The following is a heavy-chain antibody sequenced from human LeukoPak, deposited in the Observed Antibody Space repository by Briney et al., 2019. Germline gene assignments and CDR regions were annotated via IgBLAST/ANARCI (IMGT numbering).Heavy chain of an antibody. D-gene: IGHD3-22*01. J-gene: IGHJ4*02. CDR3: ARLPYYDSSGRPKYYFDY. CDR1: GFTFSSYA. CDR2: ISGSGGST. V-gene: IGHV3-23*01. Sequence: GGSLRLSCAASGFTFSSYAMSWVRQAPGKGLEWVSAISGSGGSTYYADSVKGRFTISRDNSKNTLYLQMNSLRAEDTAVYYCARLPYYDSSGRPKYYFDYWGQGTLVTVSS.